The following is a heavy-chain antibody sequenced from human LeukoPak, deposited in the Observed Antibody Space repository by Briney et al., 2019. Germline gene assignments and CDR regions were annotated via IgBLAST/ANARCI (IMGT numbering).Heavy chain of an antibody. D-gene: IGHD3-3*01. CDR1: GYTFTIYG. CDR2: ITAYNGDT. V-gene: IGHV1-18*01. Sequence: ASVKVSCKASGYTFTIYGISWVRQAPGQGLEWMGWITAYNGDTNYSQKLQGRVTMTTDTSTSTVYMELRSLRSDDTAVYYCARDSYDFWSGYYLDYWGQGTLVTVSS. CDR3: ARDSYDFWSGYYLDY. J-gene: IGHJ4*02.